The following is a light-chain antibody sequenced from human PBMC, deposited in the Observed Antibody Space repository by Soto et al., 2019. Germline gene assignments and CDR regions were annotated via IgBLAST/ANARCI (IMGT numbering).Light chain of an antibody. Sequence: DIQMTQSPSSVSASEGDSVTFTCRASQGIGSWLAWYQQKPGKAPKLLIYAASTLQSGVPSRFSGSGSGTDFTLTINSLQPEDFATYYCQQANNFPITFGQGTRLEIK. V-gene: IGKV1D-12*01. CDR1: QGIGSW. CDR2: AAS. CDR3: QQANNFPIT. J-gene: IGKJ5*01.